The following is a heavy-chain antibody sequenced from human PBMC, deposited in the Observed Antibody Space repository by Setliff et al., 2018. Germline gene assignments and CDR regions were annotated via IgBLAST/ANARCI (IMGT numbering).Heavy chain of an antibody. J-gene: IGHJ6*03. CDR3: ASIDWGENFYNTDV. CDR2: ISPDGTIT. V-gene: IGHV3-74*01. Sequence: PGGSLRLSCGASGFTFRKYWMYWVRQVPGKGLVWVSRISPDGTITNYADPVKGRFTISRDNAKNTLYLQMNSLRGEDTAVYFCASIDWGENFYNTDVWGKGTTVTVSS. D-gene: IGHD7-27*01. CDR1: GFTFRKYW.